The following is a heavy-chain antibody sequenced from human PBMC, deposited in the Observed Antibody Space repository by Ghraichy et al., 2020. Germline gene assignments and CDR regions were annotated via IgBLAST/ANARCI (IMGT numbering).Heavy chain of an antibody. J-gene: IGHJ3*02. D-gene: IGHD2-21*02. Sequence: GGSLRLSCSASGFTFSSYAMRWVRQAPGKGLEWVSAISGSGGTTYYADSVKGRFTISRDNSKNTLYLHMNSLRAEDTAVYYCAKVARGVDCYSMTFDAFDIWGRGTMVTVSS. CDR3: AKVARGVDCYSMTFDAFDI. V-gene: IGHV3-23*01. CDR1: GFTFSSYA. CDR2: ISGSGGTT.